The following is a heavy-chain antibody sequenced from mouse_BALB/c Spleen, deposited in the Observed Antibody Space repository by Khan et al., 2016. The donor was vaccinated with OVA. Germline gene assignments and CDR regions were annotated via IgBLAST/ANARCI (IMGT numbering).Heavy chain of an antibody. Sequence: VQLQQSGAELVRPGALVKLSCKASDFNIKDYYMHWVKQRPEQGLEWIGWIDPENGETVYDPKFQGKAIMTADTSSNTAYLQLSSLTSEDTAVSYCATSGYSAWFAYWGQGTLVTVSA. J-gene: IGHJ3*01. V-gene: IGHV14-1*02. CDR2: IDPENGET. CDR1: DFNIKDYY. CDR3: ATSGYSAWFAY.